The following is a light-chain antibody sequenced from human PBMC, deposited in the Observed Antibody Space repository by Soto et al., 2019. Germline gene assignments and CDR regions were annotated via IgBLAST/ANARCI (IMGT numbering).Light chain of an antibody. J-gene: IGLJ3*02. CDR2: EVN. CDR3: SSFTSTNTWV. Sequence: QSALTQPPSVSGSPGQSVTISCTGTSSDVGTYNRVSWYQQTPGTAPKLMIYEVNNRPSGVPDRFSGSKSGNTASLTISGLQAEDDADYYCSSFTSTNTWVLGGGTKLTVL. V-gene: IGLV2-18*02. CDR1: SSDVGTYNR.